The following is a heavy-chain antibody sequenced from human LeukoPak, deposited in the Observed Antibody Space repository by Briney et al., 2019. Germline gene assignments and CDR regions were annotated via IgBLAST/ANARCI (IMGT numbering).Heavy chain of an antibody. CDR2: IYYSGST. CDR3: ARAYYVWGSYRIDY. Sequence: SETLSLTCTVSGGSISSYYWSWIRQPPGKGLEWIGYIYYSGSTNYNPSLKSRVTISVDTSKNQFSLKLSSVTAADTAVYYCARAYYVWGSYRIDYWGQGTLVTVSS. J-gene: IGHJ4*02. D-gene: IGHD3-16*02. V-gene: IGHV4-59*01. CDR1: GGSISSYY.